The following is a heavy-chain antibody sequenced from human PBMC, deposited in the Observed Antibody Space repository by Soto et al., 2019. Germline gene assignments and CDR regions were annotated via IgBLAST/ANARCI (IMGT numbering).Heavy chain of an antibody. CDR1: GEAFSGYY. CDR2: INHSGST. J-gene: IGHJ6*03. CDR3: ARKASYTPKRHMDV. Sequence: ASETLSLTCAVYGEAFSGYYWSWIRQPPGKGLEWIGEINHSGSTNYNPSLKSRVTISVDTSKNQFSLKLSSVTAADTAVYYCARKASYTPKRHMDVWGKGTTVTVSS. V-gene: IGHV4-34*01. D-gene: IGHD1-26*01.